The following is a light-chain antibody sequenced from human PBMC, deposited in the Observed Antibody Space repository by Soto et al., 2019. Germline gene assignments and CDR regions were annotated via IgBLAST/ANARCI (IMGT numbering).Light chain of an antibody. V-gene: IGKV1-27*01. J-gene: IGKJ1*01. CDR1: QGISNY. CDR2: AAS. Sequence: DIQLTQSPSSLSASVGDRVTITCRASQGISNYLAWYQQKPAKVPTLLLYAASTLQSGVPSRFSGSGSGTDFTVTISSLQPEEVATYYCQKYNSAPETVGQGPKVEIK. CDR3: QKYNSAPET.